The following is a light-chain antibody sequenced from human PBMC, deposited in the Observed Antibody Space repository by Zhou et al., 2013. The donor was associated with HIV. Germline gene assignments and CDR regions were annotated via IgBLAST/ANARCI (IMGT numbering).Light chain of an antibody. CDR1: QSISGY. J-gene: IGKJ5*01. Sequence: DIQMTQSPSSLSASPGDRVTITCRASQSISGYLAWYQQKPGEAPKLLIYAASSLQSGVPSRFSGSGSGTDFTLTISSLQPEDFATYYCQQTNRFPITFGQGTRLDIK. CDR2: AAS. CDR3: QQTNRFPIT. V-gene: IGKV1-12*01.